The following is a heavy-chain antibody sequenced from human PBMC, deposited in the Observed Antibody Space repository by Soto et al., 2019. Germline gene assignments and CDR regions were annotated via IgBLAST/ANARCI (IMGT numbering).Heavy chain of an antibody. D-gene: IGHD1-26*01. Sequence: EVQLVESGGGLVQPGGSLKLSCAASGFTFSGSAMHWVRQASGKGLEWVGRIRSKANSYATAYAASVKGRFTISRDDSKNTAYLQMNSLKTEDTAVYYCIWGATSSDWGQGTLVTVSS. CDR1: GFTFSGSA. J-gene: IGHJ4*02. CDR3: IWGATSSD. V-gene: IGHV3-73*02. CDR2: IRSKANSYAT.